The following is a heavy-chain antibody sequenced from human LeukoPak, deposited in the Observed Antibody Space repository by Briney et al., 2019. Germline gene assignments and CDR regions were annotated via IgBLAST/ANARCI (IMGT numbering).Heavy chain of an antibody. CDR2: VSYSGST. CDR1: GASISNYY. V-gene: IGHV4-59*01. CDR3: ARTDHPRGAFDI. D-gene: IGHD1-14*01. Sequence: SETLSLTCTVSGASISNYYWSWIRQPPGKGLECIGYVSYSGSTNYNPSLKSRVTISVDTSKNQFSLRLSSVTAADTAVYYCARTDHPRGAFDIWGQGTMVTVSS. J-gene: IGHJ3*02.